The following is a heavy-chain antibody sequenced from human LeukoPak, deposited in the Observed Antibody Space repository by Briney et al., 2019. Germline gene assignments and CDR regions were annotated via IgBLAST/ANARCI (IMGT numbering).Heavy chain of an antibody. J-gene: IGHJ4*02. V-gene: IGHV4-39*01. Sequence: SETVSLPCTVSGGSIISSSAYWGWVRQPPAKGLEWIGSIYYSKNTYYNPSLKSRVTISADTSKNQFSLTLGSVSATDTAVYYCVSPRGFSYGYFDYWGQGTLVTVSS. CDR2: IYYSKNT. CDR1: GGSIISSSAY. D-gene: IGHD5-18*01. CDR3: VSPRGFSYGYFDY.